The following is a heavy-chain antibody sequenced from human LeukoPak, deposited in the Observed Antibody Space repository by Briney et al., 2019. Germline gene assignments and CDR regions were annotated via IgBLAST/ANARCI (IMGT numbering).Heavy chain of an antibody. V-gene: IGHV4-4*07. CDR3: ARDDGSLFDY. D-gene: IGHD2-15*01. J-gene: IGHJ4*02. CDR1: GGSISSYY. Sequence: SETLSLTCTVSGGSISSYYWTWIRQPAGKGLEWIGHIYNSGSTNYNPSLKSRVTMSVDTSKNQFSLKLRSVTAADTAVYYCARDDGSLFDYWGQGILVAVSS. CDR2: IYNSGST.